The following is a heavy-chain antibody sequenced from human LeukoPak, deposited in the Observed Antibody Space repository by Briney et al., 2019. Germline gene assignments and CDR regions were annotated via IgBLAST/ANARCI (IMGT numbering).Heavy chain of an antibody. J-gene: IGHJ5*02. V-gene: IGHV4-38-2*02. CDR1: GYSISSGYY. CDR2: ICHSGST. Sequence: SETLSLTCTVSGYSISSGYYWGWIRQPPGKGLEWIGSICHSGSTYYNPSLKSRVTISVDTSKNQFSLKLSSVTAADTAVYYCARDSGPLRWFDPWGQGTLVTVSS. CDR3: ARDSGPLRWFDP. D-gene: IGHD3-10*01.